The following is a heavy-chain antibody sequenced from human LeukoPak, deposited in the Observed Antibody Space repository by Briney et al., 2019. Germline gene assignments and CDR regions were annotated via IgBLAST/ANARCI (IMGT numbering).Heavy chain of an antibody. V-gene: IGHV3-48*01. CDR3: ARDLSYGYVLSYYFDY. Sequence: GGSPRLSCAASGFTFSSYSMNWVRQAPGKGLEWVSYISSSSSTIYYADSVKGRFTISRDNAKNSLYLQMNSLRAEDTAVYYCARDLSYGYVLSYYFDYWGQGTLVTVSS. CDR1: GFTFSSYS. CDR2: ISSSSSTI. J-gene: IGHJ4*02. D-gene: IGHD5-18*01.